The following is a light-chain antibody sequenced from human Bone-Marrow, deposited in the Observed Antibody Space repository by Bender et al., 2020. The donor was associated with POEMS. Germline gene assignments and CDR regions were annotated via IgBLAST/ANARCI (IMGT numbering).Light chain of an antibody. CDR3: GSWESSLTAGKV. Sequence: QSMMTQPPSTSGTPGQRVTISCSGSSSNIGSNYVYWYQQLPGAAPKPLIYRNDQRASGIPDRFSGSKSGTSATLGITGLQTGDEADYYCGSWESSLTAGKVFGGGTKLTVL. CDR1: SSNIGSNY. V-gene: IGLV1-51*02. CDR2: RND. J-gene: IGLJ2*01.